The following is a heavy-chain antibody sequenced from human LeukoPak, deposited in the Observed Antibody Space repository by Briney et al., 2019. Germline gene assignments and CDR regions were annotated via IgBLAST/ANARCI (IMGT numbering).Heavy chain of an antibody. J-gene: IGHJ3*02. D-gene: IGHD7-27*01. CDR3: AREGANWGSGAFDI. Sequence: GGSLRLSCAASGFSFSSHAMHWVRQAPGKGLEWVTVISYDGSNKYYADSVKGRFTISRDNSKNTLYLQMNSLRAEDTAVYYCAREGANWGSGAFDIWGQGTMVTVSS. CDR1: GFSFSSHA. V-gene: IGHV3-30-3*01. CDR2: ISYDGSNK.